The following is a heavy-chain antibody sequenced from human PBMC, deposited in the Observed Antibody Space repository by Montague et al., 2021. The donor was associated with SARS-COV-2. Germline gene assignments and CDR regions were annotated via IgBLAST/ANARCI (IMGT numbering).Heavy chain of an antibody. V-gene: IGHV4-59*08. D-gene: IGHD5-24*01. CDR3: ARQERRWLQLTPGAVDI. CDR1: GGSISSYY. J-gene: IGHJ3*02. CDR2: IYYSGSN. Sequence: SETLSLTCTVSGGSISSYYWSWIRQPPGKGLEWIGYIYYSGSNNYNPPLKSRVTISVDTSKNQFSLKLSSVTAADTAVYQCARQERRWLQLTPGAVDIWGQGTMVTVSS.